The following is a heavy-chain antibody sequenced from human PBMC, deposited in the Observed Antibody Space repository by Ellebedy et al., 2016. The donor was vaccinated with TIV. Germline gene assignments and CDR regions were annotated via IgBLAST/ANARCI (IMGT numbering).Heavy chain of an antibody. Sequence: MPSETLSLTCSVSGGSITTYYWSWIRQPPGKGLEWIGYIYYSGSTNYNPSLKSRVTISVDTSKNQFSLKLSSGTAADTAVYYCARITYYDFWTGYSRIDPWGQGTLVTVSS. D-gene: IGHD3-3*01. CDR1: GGSITTYY. CDR3: ARITYYDFWTGYSRIDP. J-gene: IGHJ5*02. V-gene: IGHV4-59*08. CDR2: IYYSGST.